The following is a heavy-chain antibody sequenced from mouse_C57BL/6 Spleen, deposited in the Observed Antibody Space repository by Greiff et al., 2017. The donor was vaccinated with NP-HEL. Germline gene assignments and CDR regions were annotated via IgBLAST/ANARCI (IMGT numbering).Heavy chain of an antibody. V-gene: IGHV1-64*01. Sequence: VQLQQPGAELVKPGASVKLSCKASGYTFTSYWMHWVKQRPGQGLEWIGMIHPNSGSTNYNEKFKSKATLTVDKSSSTAYMQLSSLTSEDSAVYYCARSAVYGSSVDYWCQGTTLTVSS. CDR3: ARSAVYGSSVDY. CDR2: IHPNSGST. J-gene: IGHJ2*01. D-gene: IGHD1-1*01. CDR1: GYTFTSYW.